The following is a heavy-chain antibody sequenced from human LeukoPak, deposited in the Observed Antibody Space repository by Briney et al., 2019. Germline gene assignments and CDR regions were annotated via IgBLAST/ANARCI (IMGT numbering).Heavy chain of an antibody. Sequence: SQTLSLTCTVSGGSISSVDYYWSWIRQPPGKGLEWIGYIYYSGSTYYDPSLKSRVMISVDASKNQFSLKLSSVTAVDTAVYYCARLGIDYDILTGYIPDAFDIRGQGTMVTVSS. V-gene: IGHV4-30-4*01. CDR2: IYYSGST. J-gene: IGHJ3*02. CDR3: ARLGIDYDILTGYIPDAFDI. D-gene: IGHD3-9*01. CDR1: GGSISSVDYY.